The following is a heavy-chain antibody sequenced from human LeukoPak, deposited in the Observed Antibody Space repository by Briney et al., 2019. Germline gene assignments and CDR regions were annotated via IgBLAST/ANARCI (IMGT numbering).Heavy chain of an antibody. J-gene: IGHJ4*02. CDR3: ARSFYYDSSVPPGY. CDR2: IYYSGST. D-gene: IGHD3-22*01. CDR1: GGSISSYY. V-gene: IGHV4-59*08. Sequence: SETLSLTCTVSGGSISSYYWSWIRQPPGKELEWIGYIYYSGSTNYNPSLKSRVTISVDTSKNQFSLKLGSVTAADTAVYYCARSFYYDSSVPPGYWGQGTLVTVSS.